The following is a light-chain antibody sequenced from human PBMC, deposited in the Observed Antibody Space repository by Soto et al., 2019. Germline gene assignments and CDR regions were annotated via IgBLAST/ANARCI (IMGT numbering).Light chain of an antibody. CDR1: QSIVNW. CDR2: DAS. CDR3: QQYNLDPYT. J-gene: IGKJ2*01. V-gene: IGKV1-5*01. Sequence: DIQMTQSPSTLSASVGDSVIVTCRASQSIVNWLAGYQQKPGKPPKLLISDASKWDSGVPARFSGVGSGTEFTLTISSLQPDDSATYFCQQYNLDPYTFGQGTKLEIK.